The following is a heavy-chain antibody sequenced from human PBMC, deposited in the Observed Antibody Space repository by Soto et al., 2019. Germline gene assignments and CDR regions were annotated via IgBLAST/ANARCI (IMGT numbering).Heavy chain of an antibody. D-gene: IGHD2-8*01. CDR3: VSQRTSVLTQAYFDY. Sequence: PSETLSLTCTFSGGSVSNSNYYWGWIRQSPGKGLEWIGSVYYRGRSYSKSSVKSRVTISVDTSKNQFSLNLNSVTASDTAVYYCVSQRTSVLTQAYFDYWGPGALVTVSS. CDR1: GGSVSNSNYY. J-gene: IGHJ4*02. CDR2: VYYRGRS. V-gene: IGHV4-39*01.